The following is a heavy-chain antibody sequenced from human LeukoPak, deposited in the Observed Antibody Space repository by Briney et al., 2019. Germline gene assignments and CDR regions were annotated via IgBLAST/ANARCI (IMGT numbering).Heavy chain of an antibody. J-gene: IGHJ5*02. CDR2: ISYDGSNK. CDR3: ARGGRYSSSWPGWFDP. D-gene: IGHD6-13*01. Sequence: GGSLRLSCAASGFTFSSYGMHWVRQAPGKGLEWVAVISYDGSNKYYADSVKGRFTISRDNSKNTLYLQMNSLRAEDTAVYYCARGGRYSSSWPGWFDPWGQGTLVTVSS. V-gene: IGHV3-30*03. CDR1: GFTFSSYG.